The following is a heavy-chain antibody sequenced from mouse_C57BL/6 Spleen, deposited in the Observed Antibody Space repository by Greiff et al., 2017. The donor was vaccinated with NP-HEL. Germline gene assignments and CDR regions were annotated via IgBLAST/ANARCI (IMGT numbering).Heavy chain of an antibody. V-gene: IGHV1-53*01. J-gene: IGHJ3*01. Sequence: QVQLQQPGTELVKPGASVKLSCKASGYTFTSYWMHWVKQRPGQGLEWIGNINPSNGGTNYNEKLKSKATLTVEKSSSTAYMQLSSLTSEDSAVYYCARPDSSAAWFAYWGQGTLVTVSA. CDR2: INPSNGGT. D-gene: IGHD3-2*02. CDR3: ARPDSSAAWFAY. CDR1: GYTFTSYW.